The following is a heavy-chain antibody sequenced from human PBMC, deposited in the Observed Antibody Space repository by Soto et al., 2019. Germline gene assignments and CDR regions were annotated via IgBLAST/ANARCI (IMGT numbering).Heavy chain of an antibody. CDR3: AKSFTQSNVWRAYRHKTHFDY. D-gene: IGHD3-16*02. Sequence: EVRLLESGGGLVQPGGSLRLSCEGSGFTLSNYGMDWVRQAPGKGLEWISFISGAGDTTYYADSVKGRFIISRDNSKNTLYLQMNSLRAEDTAIYYCAKSFTQSNVWRAYRHKTHFDYWGQGALVTVNS. V-gene: IGHV3-23*01. J-gene: IGHJ4*02. CDR2: ISGAGDTT. CDR1: GFTLSNYG.